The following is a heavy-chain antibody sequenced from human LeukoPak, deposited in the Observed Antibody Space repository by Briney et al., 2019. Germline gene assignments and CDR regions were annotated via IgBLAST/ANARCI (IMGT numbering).Heavy chain of an antibody. CDR3: ARAPPGGQLGRVPFFDY. CDR1: GGSITSYY. Sequence: PSETLSLTCTVSGGSITSYYWIWLRQPPGKGLEYIGYIYYSGSTNYNPSLKSRVTISVDTSTNQFSLRLSSVTAADTAVYYCARAPPGGQLGRVPFFDYWGQGTLVTVSS. CDR2: IYYSGST. D-gene: IGHD6-13*01. V-gene: IGHV4-59*01. J-gene: IGHJ4*02.